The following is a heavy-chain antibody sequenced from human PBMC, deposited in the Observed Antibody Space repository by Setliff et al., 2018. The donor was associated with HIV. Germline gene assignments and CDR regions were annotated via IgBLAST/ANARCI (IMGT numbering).Heavy chain of an antibody. V-gene: IGHV1-69*13. J-gene: IGHJ6*03. CDR2: IIPIFGTT. D-gene: IGHD3-22*01. CDR3: ARGRNYDSSGYGDYYYYMDV. Sequence: SVKVSCKASGGTFSSYPISWVRQAPGQGLEWMGGIIPIFGTTHYAQKFQGRVTVTADESTSTAYMQLGSLRSDDTAVYYRARGRNYDSSGYGDYYYYMDVWGKGATVTVSS. CDR1: GGTFSSYP.